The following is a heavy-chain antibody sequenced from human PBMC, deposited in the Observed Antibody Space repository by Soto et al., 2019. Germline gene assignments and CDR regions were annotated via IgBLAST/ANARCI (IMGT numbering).Heavy chain of an antibody. CDR1: SSSTYY. J-gene: IGHJ4*02. CDR2: IYYIGRT. Sequence: SETLSLTCTVGSSSTYYWNWSRQSPGKGLEWIGYIYYIGRTNYNPSLKSRVTMSIDTSRNQFSLNLRSVTAADTAVYYCARGPSTDAYLDYWGQGTLVTVSS. V-gene: IGHV4-59*12. CDR3: ARGPSTDAYLDY.